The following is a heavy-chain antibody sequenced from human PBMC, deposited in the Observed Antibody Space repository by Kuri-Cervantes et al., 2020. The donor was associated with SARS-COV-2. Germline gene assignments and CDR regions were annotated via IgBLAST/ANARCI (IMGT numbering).Heavy chain of an antibody. Sequence: ESLKISCTVSGGSVSSGSYYWSWIRQPPGKGLEWIGYIYYSGSTNYNPSLKSRVTISVDTSKNQFSLKLSSVTAADTAVYYRARVPRFCTNGVCYAFDIWGQGTMVTVSS. D-gene: IGHD2-8*01. CDR3: ARVPRFCTNGVCYAFDI. CDR1: GGSVSSGSYY. CDR2: IYYSGST. V-gene: IGHV4-61*01. J-gene: IGHJ3*02.